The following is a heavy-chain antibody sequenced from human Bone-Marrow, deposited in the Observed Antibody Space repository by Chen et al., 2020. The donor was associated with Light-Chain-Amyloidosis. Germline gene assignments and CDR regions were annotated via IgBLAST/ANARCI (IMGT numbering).Heavy chain of an antibody. V-gene: IGHV5-51*01. Sequence: ISCKGSGYTFPNYWIGWVRQMPGKGLEWMWVIYPDDSDARYSPSFEGQVTISADNSITTAYLQWRSLKASDTAMYYCARRRDGYNFDYWGQGTLVTVSS. CDR3: ARRRDGYNFDY. CDR1: GYTFPNYW. D-gene: IGHD5-12*01. CDR2: IYPDDSDA. J-gene: IGHJ4*02.